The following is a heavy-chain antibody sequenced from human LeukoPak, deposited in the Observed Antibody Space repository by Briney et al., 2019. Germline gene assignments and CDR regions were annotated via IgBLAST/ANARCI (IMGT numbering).Heavy chain of an antibody. Sequence: SGTLSLTCTVSGGSISTGSYYWGWIRQPPGKGLEWIASIYYTGTTYYNPSLKSRVTISVDTSKNQFSLRLSSVTAADTAVYYCARDTGYYFGSGNYLYYFDYWGQGTLVTVSS. J-gene: IGHJ4*02. CDR3: ARDTGYYFGSGNYLYYFDY. V-gene: IGHV4-39*07. D-gene: IGHD3-10*01. CDR2: IYYTGTT. CDR1: GGSISTGSYY.